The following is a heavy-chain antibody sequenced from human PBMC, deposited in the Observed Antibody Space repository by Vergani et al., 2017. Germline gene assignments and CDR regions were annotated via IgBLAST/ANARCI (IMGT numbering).Heavy chain of an antibody. J-gene: IGHJ5*02. CDR3: AREGNTYSSSWGFDP. CDR1: GGSVSSGSYY. CDR2: IYYSGST. V-gene: IGHV4-61*10. D-gene: IGHD6-13*01. Sequence: QVQLQESGPGLVKPSETLSLTCTVSGGSVSSGSYYWSWIRQPAGKGLEWIGYIYYSGSTNYNPSLKSRVTISVETSKNQFSLKLSSVTAADTAVYYCAREGNTYSSSWGFDPWGQGTLVTVSS.